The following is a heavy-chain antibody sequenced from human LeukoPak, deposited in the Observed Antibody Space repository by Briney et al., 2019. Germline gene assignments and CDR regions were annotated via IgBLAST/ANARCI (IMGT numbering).Heavy chain of an antibody. CDR1: GGSISSSSYY. CDR2: IYYSGST. V-gene: IGHV4-39*01. Sequence: SETLSLTCTVSGGSISSSSYYWGWIRQPPGKGLEWIGSIYYSGSTYYNPSLKSRVTISVDTSKNQFSLKLSSVTAADTAVYYCARLRITMVRGVQLDAFDIWGQGAMVTVS. CDR3: ARLRITMVRGVQLDAFDI. J-gene: IGHJ3*02. D-gene: IGHD3-10*01.